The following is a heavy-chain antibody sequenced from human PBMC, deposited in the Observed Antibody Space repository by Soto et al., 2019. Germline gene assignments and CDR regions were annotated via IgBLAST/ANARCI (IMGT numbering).Heavy chain of an antibody. CDR1: GFTFSSYA. J-gene: IGHJ3*02. CDR3: AKNFWGTFTNAFDI. D-gene: IGHD3-3*01. CDR2: ISSSGDGT. V-gene: IGHV3-23*01. Sequence: GGSLRLSCAASGFTFSSYAMTWVRQAPGKGLEWVSIISSSGDGTYYADSVKGRFTISRDNSKNTLYLQMNSLRAEDTAVYYCAKNFWGTFTNAFDIWGQGTMVTVS.